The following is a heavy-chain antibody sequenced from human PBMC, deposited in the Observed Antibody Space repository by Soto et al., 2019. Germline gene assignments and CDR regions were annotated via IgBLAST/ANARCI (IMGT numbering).Heavy chain of an antibody. CDR3: ALSGSHCISTSCYSGTYNWFDP. V-gene: IGHV4-39*01. D-gene: IGHD2-2*01. Sequence: PSETLSLTCTVSGGSISSSSYYWGWIRQPPGKGLEWIGSIYYSGSTYYNPSLKSRVTISVDTSKNQFSLKLSSVTAADTAVYYCALSGSHCISTSCYSGTYNWFDPWGQGTLVTVSS. CDR2: IYYSGST. J-gene: IGHJ5*02. CDR1: GGSISSSSYY.